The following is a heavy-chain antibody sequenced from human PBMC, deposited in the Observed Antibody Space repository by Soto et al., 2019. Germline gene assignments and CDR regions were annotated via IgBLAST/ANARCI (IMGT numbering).Heavy chain of an antibody. CDR3: AKGRGGSGSLTPRVNF. Sequence: EVQLLESGGGLVQPGGSLRLSCAASGFTFNNYAMTWVRQAPGKGLEWVSAISGGGDTTSYADSVKGRFTVSRDGSKNTLYLQMCSLRAEETALYYCAKGRGGSGSLTPRVNFWGQGTLVTVSS. J-gene: IGHJ4*02. V-gene: IGHV3-23*01. D-gene: IGHD3-10*01. CDR1: GFTFNNYA. CDR2: ISGGGDTT.